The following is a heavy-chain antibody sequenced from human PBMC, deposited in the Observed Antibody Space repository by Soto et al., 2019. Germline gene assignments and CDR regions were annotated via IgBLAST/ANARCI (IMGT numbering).Heavy chain of an antibody. D-gene: IGHD3-22*01. J-gene: IGHJ6*02. V-gene: IGHV1-69*13. CDR3: AGNNYYDSSGYYYDYYGMDV. Sequence: ASVKVSCKASGGTFSSYAISWVRQAPGQGLEWMGGIIPIFGTANYAQKFQGRVTITADESTSTAYMELSSLRSEDTAVYYCAGNNYYDSSGYYYDYYGMDVWGQGTTVTVSS. CDR1: GGTFSSYA. CDR2: IIPIFGTA.